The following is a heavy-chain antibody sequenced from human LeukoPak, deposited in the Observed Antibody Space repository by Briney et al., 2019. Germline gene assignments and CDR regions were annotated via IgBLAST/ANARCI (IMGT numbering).Heavy chain of an antibody. D-gene: IGHD2-2*01. CDR3: ARVRWVFMPGGDC. CDR1: GYTFTGYY. CDR2: INPNTGGT. J-gene: IGHJ4*02. V-gene: IGHV1-2*02. Sequence: ASVKVSCKASGYTFTGYYIHWVRQAPGQGLEWMGWINPNTGGTNYAEKFQGRVTMTSDTSISTAYMDLSRLRSDDTAVYYCARVRWVFMPGGDCWGQGTLVTVSS.